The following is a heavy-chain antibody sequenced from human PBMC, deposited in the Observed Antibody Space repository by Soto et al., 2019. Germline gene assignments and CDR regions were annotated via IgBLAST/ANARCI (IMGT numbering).Heavy chain of an antibody. V-gene: IGHV6-1*01. Sequence: SQTLSLTCDISGDSVSSNSAAWNWIRQSPSRGLEWLGRTYYRSKWYNEYEESVKSRININPDTSKNQFSLHLNSVSPEDTAVYYCAREASGHCTNGVCYPNWFDPWGQGTLVTAS. CDR2: TYYRSKWYN. D-gene: IGHD2-8*01. J-gene: IGHJ5*02. CDR3: AREASGHCTNGVCYPNWFDP. CDR1: GDSVSSNSAA.